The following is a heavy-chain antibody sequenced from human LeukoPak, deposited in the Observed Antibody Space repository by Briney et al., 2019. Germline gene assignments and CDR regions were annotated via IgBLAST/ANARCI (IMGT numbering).Heavy chain of an antibody. V-gene: IGHV4-39*07. CDR1: GGSISSSSYY. CDR3: ARENWGLAESGEEAFM. J-gene: IGHJ3*02. D-gene: IGHD3-16*01. CDR2: IYYSGST. Sequence: SETLSLTCTVSGGSISSSSYYWGWIRQPPGKGLEWIGSIYYSGSTYYNPSLKSRVTISVDTSKNQFSLKLSSVTAADTAVYYCARENWGLAESGEEAFMWGRGTMVTVSS.